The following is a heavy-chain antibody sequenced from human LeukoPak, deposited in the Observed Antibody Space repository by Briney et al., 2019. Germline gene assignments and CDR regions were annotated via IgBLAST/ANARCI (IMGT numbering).Heavy chain of an antibody. CDR2: ISWNSGSI. J-gene: IGHJ5*02. V-gene: IGHV3-9*01. Sequence: PGRSLRLSCAASGFTFDDYAMHWVRQAPGKGLEWVSGISWNSGSIGYADSVKGRFTIFRDNAKNSLYLQMNSLRAGDTALYYCAKAPRRGYCSSTSCPYNWFDPWGQGTLVTVSS. D-gene: IGHD2-2*01. CDR3: AKAPRRGYCSSTSCPYNWFDP. CDR1: GFTFDDYA.